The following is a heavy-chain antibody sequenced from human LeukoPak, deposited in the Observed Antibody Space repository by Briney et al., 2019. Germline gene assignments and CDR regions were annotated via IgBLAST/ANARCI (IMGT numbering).Heavy chain of an antibody. V-gene: IGHV4-39*07. D-gene: IGHD5-12*01. CDR3: AREGPRWLRSYYYMDV. CDR1: GGSISSSSYY. CDR2: IYYSGST. J-gene: IGHJ6*03. Sequence: SETLSLTCTVSGGSISSSSYYWGWIRQPPGKGLEWIGSIYYSGSTYYNPSLKSRVTISVDTSKNQFSLKLSSVTAADTAVYYCAREGPRWLRSYYYMDVWGKGTTVTISS.